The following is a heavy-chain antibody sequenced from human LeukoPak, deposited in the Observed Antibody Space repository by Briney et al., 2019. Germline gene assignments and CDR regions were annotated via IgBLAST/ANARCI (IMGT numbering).Heavy chain of an antibody. J-gene: IGHJ3*02. CDR3: ARDNYYDSSGYYPYDAFDI. CDR2: IWHDGSNK. CDR1: GFTFSSYG. V-gene: IGHV3-33*01. Sequence: PGGSLRLSCAASGFTFSSYGMHWVRQAPGKGLEWVAVIWHDGSNKYYADSVKGRFTISRDNSKNTLYLQMNSLRAEDTAVYYCARDNYYDSSGYYPYDAFDIWGQGTMVTVSS. D-gene: IGHD3-22*01.